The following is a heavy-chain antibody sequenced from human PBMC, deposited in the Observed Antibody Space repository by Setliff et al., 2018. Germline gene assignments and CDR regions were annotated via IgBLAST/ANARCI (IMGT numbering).Heavy chain of an antibody. CDR2: INSDGSTT. CDR3: ASLGVNELWLDY. CDR1: GFTFSSYG. D-gene: IGHD5-18*01. Sequence: GESLKISCAASGFTFSSYGMHWVRQAPGRGLVWVSRINSDGSTTNYADSVKGRFTISRDNAKNTLYLQMNSLRAEDTAVYYCASLGVNELWLDYWGQGTLVTVSS. J-gene: IGHJ4*02. V-gene: IGHV3-74*01.